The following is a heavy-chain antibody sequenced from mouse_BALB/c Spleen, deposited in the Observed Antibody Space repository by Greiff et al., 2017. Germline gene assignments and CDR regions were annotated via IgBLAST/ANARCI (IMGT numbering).Heavy chain of an antibody. J-gene: IGHJ3*01. CDR1: GFSLTSYG. CDR2: IWAGGST. CDR3: AREGSYYGSSPWFAY. V-gene: IGHV2-9*02. D-gene: IGHD1-1*01. Sequence: QVQLKESGPGLVAPSQSLSITCTVSGFSLTSYGVHWVRQPPGKGLEWLGVIWAGGSTNYNSALMSRLSISKDNSKSQVFLKMNSLQTDDTAMYYCAREGSYYGSSPWFAYWGQGTLVTVSA.